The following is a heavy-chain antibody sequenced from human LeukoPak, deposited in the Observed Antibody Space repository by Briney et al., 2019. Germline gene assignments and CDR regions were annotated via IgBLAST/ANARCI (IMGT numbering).Heavy chain of an antibody. CDR3: ARHYGP. D-gene: IGHD3-10*01. J-gene: IGHJ5*02. CDR2: IYFTGTA. CDR1: GGSISSGGYY. Sequence: SETLSLTCTVSGGSISSGGYYWNWIRQHPGTGLEWIGYIYFTGTAYYNPSLKSRVTISVDTSKNQFSLKLNSVTAADTAVYYCARHYGPWGQGTLVTVSS. V-gene: IGHV4-39*01.